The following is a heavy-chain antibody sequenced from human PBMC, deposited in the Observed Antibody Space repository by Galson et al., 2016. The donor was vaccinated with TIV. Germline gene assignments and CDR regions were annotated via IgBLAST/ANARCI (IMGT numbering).Heavy chain of an antibody. CDR2: IYYSGST. CDR1: GGSLSGYH. J-gene: IGHJ4*02. V-gene: IGHV4-34*01. Sequence: SETLSLTCAVYGGSLSGYHWSWIRQPPGKGLEWIGSIYYSGSTSYNPSLKSRVTISVDTSKNQFSLKLSSVTAADTAVYYCATGGQGFGTFDYWGQGTLITVSS. CDR3: ATGGQGFGTFDY. D-gene: IGHD3-16*01.